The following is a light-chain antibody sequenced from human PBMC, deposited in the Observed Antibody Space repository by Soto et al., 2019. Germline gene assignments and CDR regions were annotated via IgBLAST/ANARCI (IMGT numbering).Light chain of an antibody. CDR3: QPSYRTPFT. CDR2: AAS. Sequence: DIQMTQSPSSLSASVGDRVTITCRASQSISSFLNWFEQKPGKAPKLLIYAASNLQGGVPSRFSGSGSGTEFTLNISSMQSADFATYYCQPSYRTPFTFGPGTKVETK. CDR1: QSISSF. V-gene: IGKV1-39*01. J-gene: IGKJ3*01.